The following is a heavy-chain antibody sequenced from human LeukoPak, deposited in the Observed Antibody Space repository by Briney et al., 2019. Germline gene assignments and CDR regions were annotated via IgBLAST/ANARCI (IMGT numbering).Heavy chain of an antibody. CDR2: IYYSGSP. D-gene: IGHD1-26*01. J-gene: IGHJ4*02. Sequence: SETLSLTCIVSGGSISSSSYYWGWIRQPPGKGLEWIGTIYYSGSPYYNPSHQSRVTISVATSKKQFSLRLSSVTAADTAVYYCARLRGWAHPTIDDWGQGTLVIVSS. CDR3: ARLRGWAHPTIDD. V-gene: IGHV4-39*01. CDR1: GGSISSSSYY.